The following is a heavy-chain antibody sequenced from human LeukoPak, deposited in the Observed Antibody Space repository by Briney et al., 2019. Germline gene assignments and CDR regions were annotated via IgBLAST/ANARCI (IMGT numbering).Heavy chain of an antibody. V-gene: IGHV1-46*01. CDR1: GYTFTSYY. CDR2: INPSGGST. D-gene: IGHD5-18*01. J-gene: IGHJ4*02. CDR3: ARSTYSYDQFDY. Sequence: GASVKVSCKASGYTFTSYYMHWVRQAPGQGLEWMGIINPSGGSTSCAQKFQGRVTMTRDTSTSTVYMELSSLRSEDTAVYYCARSTYSYDQFDYWGQGTLVTVSS.